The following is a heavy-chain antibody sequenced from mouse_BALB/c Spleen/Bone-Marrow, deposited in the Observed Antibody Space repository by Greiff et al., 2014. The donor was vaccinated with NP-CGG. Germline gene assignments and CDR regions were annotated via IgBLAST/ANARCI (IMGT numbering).Heavy chain of an antibody. CDR3: TRSGTSWLRRSWYFDV. CDR1: GYTFTSYY. D-gene: IGHD2-2*01. J-gene: IGHJ1*01. V-gene: IGHV1S81*02. CDR2: ISPSNGGT. Sequence: VKLVESGAELVKPGASVKLSCKASGYTFTSYYMYWVKQRPGQGLEWIGEISPSNGGTNFNEKFKSKATLTVDKSSSTAYMQINSLTSEDSAVYYCTRSGTSWLRRSWYFDVWGAGTTVTVSS.